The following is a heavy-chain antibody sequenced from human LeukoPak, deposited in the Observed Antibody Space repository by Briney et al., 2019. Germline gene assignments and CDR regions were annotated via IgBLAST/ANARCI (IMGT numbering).Heavy chain of an antibody. CDR2: TSSSDPGT. J-gene: IGHJ4*02. V-gene: IGHV3-23*01. Sequence: AGGSLRLSCAASGFTVSSNYMSWVRQASGKGLEWVSATSSSDPGTYYADSVRGRFTISGDNSKNTLYLQMNSLRAEDTAVYYCAKGTLPRGYRYGYDLYYFDYWGQGTLVTVSS. D-gene: IGHD5-18*01. CDR3: AKGTLPRGYRYGYDLYYFDY. CDR1: GFTVSSNY.